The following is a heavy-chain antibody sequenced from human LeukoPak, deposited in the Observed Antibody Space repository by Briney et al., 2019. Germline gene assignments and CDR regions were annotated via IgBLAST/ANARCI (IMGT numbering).Heavy chain of an antibody. J-gene: IGHJ5*02. D-gene: IGHD4/OR15-4a*01. Sequence: SVKVSCKASRGTFSSYAISWVRQAPGQGLEWMGGIIPIFGTANYAQKFQGRVTITADESTSTAYMELSSLRSEDTAVYYCARGTMEPNNWFDPWGQGTLVTVSS. CDR2: IIPIFGTA. CDR3: ARGTMEPNNWFDP. CDR1: RGTFSSYA. V-gene: IGHV1-69*13.